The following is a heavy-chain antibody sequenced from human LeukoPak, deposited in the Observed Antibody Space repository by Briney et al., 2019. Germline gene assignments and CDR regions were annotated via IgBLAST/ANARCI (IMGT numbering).Heavy chain of an antibody. J-gene: IGHJ3*02. D-gene: IGHD5-24*01. CDR1: GYTFTSYY. CDR3: ARERLAERWLQFRDAFDI. V-gene: IGHV1-46*01. CDR2: INPSGGST. Sequence: ASVKVSCKASGYTFTSYYMHWVRQAPGQGLEWMGIINPSGGSTSYAQKFQGRVTMTRDTSTSTVYIELSSLRSEDTAVYYCARERLAERWLQFRDAFDIWGQGTMVTVSS.